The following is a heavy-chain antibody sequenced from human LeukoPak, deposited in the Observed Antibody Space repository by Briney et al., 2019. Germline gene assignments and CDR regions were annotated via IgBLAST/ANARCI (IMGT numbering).Heavy chain of an antibody. J-gene: IGHJ4*02. D-gene: IGHD3-3*01. CDR2: ITGSGGST. CDR1: GFTFSNYA. Sequence: GGSLRLSCAASGFTFSNYAMSWVRQAPGKRLEWVSSITGSGGSTYYADSVKGRFTISRDNSKNTLYLQMRSLRAEDTAVYYCAKDKGDFWSGHHYWGQGTLVTVSS. V-gene: IGHV3-23*01. CDR3: AKDKGDFWSGHHY.